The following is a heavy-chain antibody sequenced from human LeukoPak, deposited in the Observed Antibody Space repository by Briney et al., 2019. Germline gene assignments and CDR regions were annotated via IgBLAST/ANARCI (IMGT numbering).Heavy chain of an antibody. CDR1: GGSISSSSYY. Sequence: SETLSLTCTVSGGSISSSSYYWGWIRQPPGKGLEWIGSIYYGGSTYYNPSLKSRVTISVDTSKNQFSLKLSSVTAADTAVYYCARGQGVHDFWSGYFYNWFDPWGQGTLVTVSS. J-gene: IGHJ5*02. CDR2: IYYGGST. D-gene: IGHD3-3*01. V-gene: IGHV4-39*07. CDR3: ARGQGVHDFWSGYFYNWFDP.